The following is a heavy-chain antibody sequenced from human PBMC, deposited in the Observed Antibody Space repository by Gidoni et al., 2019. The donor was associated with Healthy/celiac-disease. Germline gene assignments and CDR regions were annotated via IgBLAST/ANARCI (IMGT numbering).Heavy chain of an antibody. Sequence: EVQLLESGGGLVQPGGSLRLSCAASGFTFSSYAISWVRQAPGKGLEWVSAISGSGGSTYYADSVKGRFTISRDKSKNTLYLQMNSLRAEDTAVYYCAKHRQVGAMNDDAFDIWGQGTMVTVSS. CDR1: GFTFSSYA. CDR2: ISGSGGST. J-gene: IGHJ3*02. D-gene: IGHD1-26*01. CDR3: AKHRQVGAMNDDAFDI. V-gene: IGHV3-23*01.